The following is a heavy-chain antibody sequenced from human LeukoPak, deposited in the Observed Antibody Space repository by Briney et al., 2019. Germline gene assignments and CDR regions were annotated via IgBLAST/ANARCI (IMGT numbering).Heavy chain of an antibody. J-gene: IGHJ6*03. D-gene: IGHD3-16*01. CDR1: GGSISSSSYY. V-gene: IGHV4-39*07. CDR3: ARVKDPGGYYYYYYMDI. CDR2: MYYSGST. Sequence: SETLSLTCTVSGGSISSSSYYWGWIRQPPGKGLEWIGNMYYSGSTYYNPSLKSRVTISVDTSKNQFSLKLSSVTAADTAVYYCARVKDPGGYYYYYYMDIWGKGNTVTVSS.